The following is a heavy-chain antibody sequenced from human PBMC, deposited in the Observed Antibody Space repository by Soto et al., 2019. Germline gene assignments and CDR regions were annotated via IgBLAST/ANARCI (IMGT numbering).Heavy chain of an antibody. CDR1: GFTFSSYW. V-gene: IGHV3-7*01. Sequence: GGSLRLSCAASGFTFSSYWMSWVRQAPGKGLEWVANIKQDGSEKYYVDSVKGRFTISRDNAKNSLYLQMNSLRAEDTAVYYCARKGYYYDSSGYPIIGGAFDIWGQGTMVTVSS. J-gene: IGHJ3*02. CDR2: IKQDGSEK. D-gene: IGHD3-22*01. CDR3: ARKGYYYDSSGYPIIGGAFDI.